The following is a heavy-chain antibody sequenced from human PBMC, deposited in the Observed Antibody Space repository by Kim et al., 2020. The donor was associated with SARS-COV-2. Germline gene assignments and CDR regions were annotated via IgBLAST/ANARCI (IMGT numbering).Heavy chain of an antibody. CDR1: GGSISSSSYY. J-gene: IGHJ5*02. D-gene: IGHD6-19*01. CDR2: IYYSGST. CDR3: ARQGWEQWVVQKNWFDP. V-gene: IGHV4-39*01. Sequence: SETLSLTCTVSGGSISSSSYYWGWIRQPPGKGLEWIGSIYYSGSTYYNPSLKSRVTISVDTSKNQFSLKLSSVTAADTAVYYCARQGWEQWVVQKNWFDPWGQGTLVTVSS.